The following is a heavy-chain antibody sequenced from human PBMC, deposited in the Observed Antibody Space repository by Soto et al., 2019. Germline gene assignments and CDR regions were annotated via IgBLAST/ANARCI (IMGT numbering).Heavy chain of an antibody. CDR2: INPNSGGT. CDR3: ARGGFLEWLLSYYGMDV. V-gene: IGHV1-2*02. D-gene: IGHD3-3*01. CDR1: GYTFTGYY. Sequence: ASVKVSCKASGYTFTGYYMHWVRQAPGRGLEWMGWINPNSGGTNYAQKFQGRVTMTRDTSISTAYMELSRLRSDDTAVYYCARGGFLEWLLSYYGMDVWGQGTTVTVSS. J-gene: IGHJ6*02.